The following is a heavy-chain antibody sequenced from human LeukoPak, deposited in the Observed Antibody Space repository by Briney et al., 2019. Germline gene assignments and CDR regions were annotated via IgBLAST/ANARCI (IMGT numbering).Heavy chain of an antibody. CDR1: GFTVSSNY. Sequence: GGSLRLSCAASGFTVSSNYMNWVRQAPGKGLEWVGRIKSKTDGGTTDYAAPVKGRFTISRDDSKNTLYLQMNSLKTEDTAVYYCTKSQARNWFDPWGQGTLVTVSS. CDR2: IKSKTDGGTT. J-gene: IGHJ5*02. V-gene: IGHV3-15*01. CDR3: TKSQARNWFDP.